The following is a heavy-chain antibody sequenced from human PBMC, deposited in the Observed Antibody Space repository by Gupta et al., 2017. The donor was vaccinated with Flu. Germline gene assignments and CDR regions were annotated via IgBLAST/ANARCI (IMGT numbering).Heavy chain of an antibody. CDR1: EDYA. V-gene: IGHV3-9*01. CDR3: AKEALSSSWDLFDY. Sequence: EDYALHWVRQAPGKGLEGVSSISWNSANIAYADSGKGRFTIARDNAKNALYLQMNGLRAEDTAFYFCAKEALSSSWDLFDYWGQGSLVTVSS. D-gene: IGHD6-13*01. CDR2: ISWNSANI. J-gene: IGHJ4*02.